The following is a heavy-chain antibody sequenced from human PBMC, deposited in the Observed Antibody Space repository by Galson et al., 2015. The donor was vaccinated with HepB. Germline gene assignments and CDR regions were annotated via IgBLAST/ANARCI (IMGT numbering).Heavy chain of an antibody. Sequence: PALVKPTQTLTLTCTFSGFSLGISGMCVTWIRQPPGKALEWLARIDWDGDKYYSTSLKTRLTVSKDTSKNQVVLTMTNMDPVDTGTYYCARIRREVTAAYYYYGMDVWGQGTTVTVSS. CDR2: IDWDGDK. CDR1: GFSLGISGMC. CDR3: ARIRREVTAAYYYYGMDV. D-gene: IGHD5-18*01. V-gene: IGHV2-70*11. J-gene: IGHJ6*02.